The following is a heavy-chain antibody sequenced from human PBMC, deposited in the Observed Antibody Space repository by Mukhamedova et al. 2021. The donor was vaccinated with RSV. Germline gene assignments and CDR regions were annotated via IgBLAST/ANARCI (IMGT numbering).Heavy chain of an antibody. CDR3: ATVRGWVATTDY. Sequence: WVRQAPGKGLEWVSYIGSSGSTIYYADSVKGRFTISRDNAKNSLYLQMNSLRAEDTAVYYCATVRGWVATTDYWGQGTRGTVSS. V-gene: IGHV3-48*03. D-gene: IGHD5-12*01. CDR2: IGSSGSTI. J-gene: IGHJ4*02.